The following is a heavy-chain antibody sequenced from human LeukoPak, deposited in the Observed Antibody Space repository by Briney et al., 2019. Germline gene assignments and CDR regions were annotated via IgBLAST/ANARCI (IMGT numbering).Heavy chain of an antibody. J-gene: IGHJ3*01. D-gene: IGHD3-22*01. Sequence: GSLRLSCAASGFTFSSYWMSWVRQAPGKGLGCVANIKEDGSEEYYVDSVKGRFSISRDNAKNSLYLQMNSLRAEDTAVYYCARDWLAGNPYHAFDLWGKGTMVTVSS. CDR3: ARDWLAGNPYHAFDL. CDR1: GFTFSSYW. V-gene: IGHV3-7*01. CDR2: IKEDGSEE.